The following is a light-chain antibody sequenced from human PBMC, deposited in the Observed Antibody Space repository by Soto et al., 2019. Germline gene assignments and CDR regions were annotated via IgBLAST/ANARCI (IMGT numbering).Light chain of an antibody. CDR3: LQDFNYPWT. V-gene: IGKV1-6*01. J-gene: IGKJ1*01. CDR1: PDIRTD. CDR2: SAS. Sequence: AIQMTQSPSSLSASVGDRVTITCRASPDIRTDLGWYQQKPGKAPKLLIYSASSLQSGVPSRFTGTASGTDFTLTITRLQPEDFATYYCLQDFNYPWTFGLGTKVEIK.